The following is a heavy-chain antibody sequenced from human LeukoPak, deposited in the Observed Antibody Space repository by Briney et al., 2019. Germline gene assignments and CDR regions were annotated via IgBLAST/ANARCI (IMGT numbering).Heavy chain of an antibody. V-gene: IGHV3-21*01. Sequence: PGGSLRLSFAASGFTFSSYSMNWVRPAPGKGLEWVSSISSSSYIYYADSVKGRFTISRDNAKNSLYLQMNSLRAEDTAVYYCATKPRRGRRTDYWGQGTLVTVSS. J-gene: IGHJ4*02. CDR2: ISSSSYI. CDR1: GFTFSSYS. D-gene: IGHD3-16*01. CDR3: ATKPRRGRRTDY.